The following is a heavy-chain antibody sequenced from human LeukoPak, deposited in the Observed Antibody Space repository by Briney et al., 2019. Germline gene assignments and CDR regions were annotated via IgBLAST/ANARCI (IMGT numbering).Heavy chain of an antibody. Sequence: SETLSLTCTVSGGSISSGSYYWNWIRQPAGKGLEWIGRIYTSGSTNYNPSLKSRVTISVDTSKNQFSLKLSSVTAADTAVYYCARARVLGYCSGGSCYSHYYYYYMDVWGKGTTVTVSS. J-gene: IGHJ6*03. CDR2: IYTSGST. CDR3: ARARVLGYCSGGSCYSHYYYYYMDV. V-gene: IGHV4-61*02. D-gene: IGHD2-15*01. CDR1: GGSISSGSYY.